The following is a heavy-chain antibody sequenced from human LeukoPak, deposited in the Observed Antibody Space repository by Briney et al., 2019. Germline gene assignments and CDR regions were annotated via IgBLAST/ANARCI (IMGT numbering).Heavy chain of an antibody. J-gene: IGHJ4*02. D-gene: IGHD6-13*01. CDR3: ATLFDSSSWS. V-gene: IGHV1-69*02. CDR1: GYTFTGYY. Sequence: ASVKVSCKASGYTFTGYYMHWVRQAPGQGLEWMGRIIPILGIANYAQKFQGRVTITADKSTSTAYMELSSLRSEDTAVYYCATLFDSSSWSWGQGTLATVSS. CDR2: IIPILGIA.